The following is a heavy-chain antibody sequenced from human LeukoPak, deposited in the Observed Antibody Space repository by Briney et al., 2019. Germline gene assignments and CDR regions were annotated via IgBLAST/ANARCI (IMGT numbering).Heavy chain of an antibody. J-gene: IGHJ4*02. D-gene: IGHD6-19*01. CDR2: IRYDGSNK. V-gene: IGHV3-30*02. CDR3: ANSGWYEPYYFDY. Sequence: GGSLRLSCAASGFTFSSYGMHWVRQAPGKGLEWVAFIRYDGSNKYYADSVKGRFTISRDNSKNTLYLQMNSLRAEDTAVYYCANSGWYEPYYFDYWGQGTLVTVSS. CDR1: GFTFSSYG.